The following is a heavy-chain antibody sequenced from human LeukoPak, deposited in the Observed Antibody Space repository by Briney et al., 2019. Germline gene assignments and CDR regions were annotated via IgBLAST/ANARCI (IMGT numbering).Heavy chain of an antibody. CDR2: IMPIFGTA. D-gene: IGHD4-17*01. CDR1: AGTFSSYA. Sequence: SVKVSCKASAGTFSSYAISWVRQAPGQGLEWMGRIMPIFGTANYAQKFQGRVTITAAKSTSTAYMELSSLRSEDPAVYYCARVGRNRDYGDYVRWFDPWGQGTLVTVSS. V-gene: IGHV1-69*06. J-gene: IGHJ5*02. CDR3: ARVGRNRDYGDYVRWFDP.